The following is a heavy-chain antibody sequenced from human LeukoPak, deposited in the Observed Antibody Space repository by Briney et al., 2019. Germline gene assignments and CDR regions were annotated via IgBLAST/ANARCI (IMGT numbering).Heavy chain of an antibody. V-gene: IGHV3-49*04. CDR2: IRSKAYGGTT. J-gene: IGHJ6*03. Sequence: GGSLRLSCTASGFTFGDYAMGWGRQAPGKALEWVGFIRSKAYGGTTEYAASVKGRFTISRDDSKSIAYLQMNSLKTEDTAVYYCTREGLYYYYYMDVWGKGTTVTISS. CDR1: GFTFGDYA. CDR3: TREGLYYYYYMDV.